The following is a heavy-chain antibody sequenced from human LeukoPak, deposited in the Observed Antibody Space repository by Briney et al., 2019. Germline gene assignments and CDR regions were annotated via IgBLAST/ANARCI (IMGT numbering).Heavy chain of an antibody. V-gene: IGHV3-48*01. CDR1: GFTFSGHN. Sequence: GGSLRLSCAASGFTFSGHNMNWVRQAPGKGLEWISFVSISSGTIYYADSVKGRFTISRDNSKNTLYLQMNSLRAEDTAVYYCAKDQADTALYWGQGTLVTVSS. CDR2: VSISSGTI. J-gene: IGHJ4*02. CDR3: AKDQADTALY. D-gene: IGHD5-18*01.